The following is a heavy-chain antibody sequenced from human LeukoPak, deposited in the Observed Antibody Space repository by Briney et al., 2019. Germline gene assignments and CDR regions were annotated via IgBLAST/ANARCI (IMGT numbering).Heavy chain of an antibody. D-gene: IGHD2-8*02. CDR2: IYHSGST. V-gene: IGHV4-59*01. Sequence: SETLSLTCTLSGGSISTYYWSWIRQPPGKGLEWIGYIYHSGSTNYNPSLKSRVTISVDTSKNQFSLKLSSVTAADTAVYYCARDKHTTSYTGGRYYPYYFDSWGQGTLVTVSS. J-gene: IGHJ4*02. CDR3: ARDKHTTSYTGGRYYPYYFDS. CDR1: GGSISTYY.